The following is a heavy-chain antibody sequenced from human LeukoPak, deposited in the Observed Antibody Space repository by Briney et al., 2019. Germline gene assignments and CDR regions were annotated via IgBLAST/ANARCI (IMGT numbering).Heavy chain of an antibody. CDR1: GGTFSSYA. J-gene: IGHJ6*03. CDR3: ARLPGDRGYYYYMDV. V-gene: IGHV1-69*05. Sequence: GSSVKVSCKASGGTFSSYAISWVRQAPGQGLEWMGGIIPIFGTANYAQKFQGRVTITTDESTSTAYMELSSLRSEDTAVYYCARLPGDRGYYYYMDVWGKGTTVTVSS. CDR2: IIPIFGTA. D-gene: IGHD7-27*01.